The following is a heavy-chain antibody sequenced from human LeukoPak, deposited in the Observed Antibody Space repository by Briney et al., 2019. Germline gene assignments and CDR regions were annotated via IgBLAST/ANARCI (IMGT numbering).Heavy chain of an antibody. Sequence: GGSLRLSCAASGFTFSTYAMHWVRQAPGKGLEYVSSISSNGGSTYYANSVRVRFTISRDNSKNTLYLQMGSLRAEDMAVYYCARGGGSDYYYDSSGYYHLFDYWGQGTLVTVSS. CDR3: ARGGGSDYYYDSSGYYHLFDY. V-gene: IGHV3-64*01. CDR2: ISSNGGST. D-gene: IGHD3-22*01. J-gene: IGHJ4*02. CDR1: GFTFSTYA.